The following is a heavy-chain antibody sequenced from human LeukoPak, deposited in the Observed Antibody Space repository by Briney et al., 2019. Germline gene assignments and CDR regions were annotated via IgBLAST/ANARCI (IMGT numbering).Heavy chain of an antibody. CDR2: ISKGAGRT. D-gene: IGHD1-26*01. CDR3: ARDGSLSGNFNSRIDY. Sequence: GGSLRLSCAASGFIFSNYAMTWVRQTPGKGLEWVSDISKGAGRTSYADSVKGRFTISRDNSKDTLYLQMNGLRAEDTAVYYCARDGSLSGNFNSRIDYWGQGTPVSVS. J-gene: IGHJ4*02. CDR1: GFIFSNYA. V-gene: IGHV3-23*01.